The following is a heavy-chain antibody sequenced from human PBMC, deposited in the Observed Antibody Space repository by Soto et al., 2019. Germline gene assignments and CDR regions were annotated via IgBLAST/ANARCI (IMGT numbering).Heavy chain of an antibody. J-gene: IGHJ3*02. CDR2: TYYRSKWYN. D-gene: IGHD6-13*01. CDR3: ARDLQSRAAAQDAFDI. CDR1: GDSVSSNSAA. V-gene: IGHV6-1*01. Sequence: SQTLSRTCAISGDSVSSNSAAWNWIRQSPSRGLEWLGRTYYRSKWYNDYAVSVKSRITINPDTSKNQFSLQLNSVTPEDTAVYYCARDLQSRAAAQDAFDIWGQGTMVTVSS.